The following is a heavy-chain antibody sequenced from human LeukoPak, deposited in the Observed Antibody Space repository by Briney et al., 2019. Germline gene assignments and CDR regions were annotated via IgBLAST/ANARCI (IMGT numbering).Heavy chain of an antibody. CDR2: INPNSGGT. CDR1: GYTFTGYY. Sequence: ASVKVSCKASGYTFTGYYMHWVRQAPGQGLEWMGWINPNSGGTNYAQKFQGRVTMTRDRYISTAYMELSSLRSDDTAVYYCARVSVTMEPRYYYMDVWGKGTTVTISS. V-gene: IGHV1-2*02. D-gene: IGHD3-10*01. CDR3: ARVSVTMEPRYYYMDV. J-gene: IGHJ6*03.